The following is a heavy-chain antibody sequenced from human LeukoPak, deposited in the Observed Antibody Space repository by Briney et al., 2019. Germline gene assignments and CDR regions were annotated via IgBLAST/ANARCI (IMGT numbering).Heavy chain of an antibody. D-gene: IGHD2-15*01. J-gene: IGHJ4*02. CDR3: GSCYLGNGVDY. Sequence: GGSLRLSCAASGFTFSDYYMSWIRQAPGKGLEWVSYISSSGSTIYYADSVKGRFTTSRDNAKNSLYLQMNSLRAEDTAVYYCGSCYLGNGVDYWGQGTLVTVPS. V-gene: IGHV3-11*01. CDR1: GFTFSDYY. CDR2: ISSSGSTI.